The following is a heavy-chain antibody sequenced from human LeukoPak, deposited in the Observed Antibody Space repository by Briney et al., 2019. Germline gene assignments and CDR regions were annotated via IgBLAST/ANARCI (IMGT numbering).Heavy chain of an antibody. CDR2: LYHSDSA. CDR1: GYSISNGYY. J-gene: IGHJ6*03. CDR3: ARQHDSYYYYYIDV. V-gene: IGHV4-38-2*01. Sequence: KPSETLSLTCAVSGYSISNGYYWVWIRQPPGRGLEWIGSLYHSDSAYYNTSLRSRVPMSVDTSKNQFSLTLSSVTAADTAVYYCARQHDSYYYYYIDVWGSGTTVTVSS.